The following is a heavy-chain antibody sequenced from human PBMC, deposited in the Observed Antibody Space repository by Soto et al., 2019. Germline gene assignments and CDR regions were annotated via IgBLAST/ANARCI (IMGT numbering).Heavy chain of an antibody. J-gene: IGHJ5*02. V-gene: IGHV3-53*01. D-gene: IGHD1-26*01. Sequence: GGSLRLSCVASGLTVSGKKYMAWVRQAPGKGPEWVSGVYDLDGTYYADSVKGRFTISRDNSKSTVYLELNNLSAEDTAVYHCAKNQGVELVPLATVDWFDPWGQGSVVTVSS. CDR1: GLTVSGKKY. CDR2: VYDLDGT. CDR3: AKNQGVELVPLATVDWFDP.